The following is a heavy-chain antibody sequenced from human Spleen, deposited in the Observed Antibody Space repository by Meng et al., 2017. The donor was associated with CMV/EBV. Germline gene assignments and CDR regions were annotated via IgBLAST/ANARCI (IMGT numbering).Heavy chain of an antibody. D-gene: IGHD4-17*01. J-gene: IGHJ4*02. CDR2: TYYRSKWYY. CDR3: ARDDYGIIDY. V-gene: IGHV6-1*01. Sequence: CPTSGDTVSSNRAAWNRIRHSPSRGLEWLRRTYYRSKWYYDYAGSVKSRITISPDTSKNHFSLHLNSVTPQDTAVYYCARDDYGIIDYWGQGTLVTVSS. CDR1: GDTVSSNRAA.